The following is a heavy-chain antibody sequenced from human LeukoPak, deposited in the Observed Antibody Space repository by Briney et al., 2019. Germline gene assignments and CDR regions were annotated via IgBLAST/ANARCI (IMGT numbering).Heavy chain of an antibody. CDR2: INPNSGGT. J-gene: IGHJ3*02. Sequence: ASAKVSCKASGYTFTGYYMHWVRQAPGQGLEWMGWINPNSGGTNYAQKFQGRVTMTRDTSISTAYMELSRLRSDDTAVYYCARESKLVPATFDIWGQGTLVAVSS. CDR3: ARESKLVPATFDI. V-gene: IGHV1-2*02. D-gene: IGHD2-2*01. CDR1: GYTFTGYY.